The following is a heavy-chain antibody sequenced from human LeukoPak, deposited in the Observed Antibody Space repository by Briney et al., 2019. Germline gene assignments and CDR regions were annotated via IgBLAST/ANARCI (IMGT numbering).Heavy chain of an antibody. Sequence: GGSLRLSCAASGFTFSTYWMHWVRQAPGKGLEWVAVISYDGSNKYYADSVKGRFTISRDNSKNTLYLQMNSLRAEDTAVYYCARDQGIFDYWGQGTLVTVSS. J-gene: IGHJ4*02. CDR1: GFTFSTYW. V-gene: IGHV3-30*03. CDR2: ISYDGSNK. CDR3: ARDQGIFDY.